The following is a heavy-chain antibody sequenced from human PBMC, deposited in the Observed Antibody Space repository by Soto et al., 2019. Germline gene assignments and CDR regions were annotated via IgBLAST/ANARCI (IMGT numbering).Heavy chain of an antibody. CDR1: GFTFSDHY. V-gene: IGHV3-72*01. J-gene: IGHJ6*02. D-gene: IGHD6-19*01. Sequence: EVQLVESGGGLVQPGGSLRLSCAASGFTFSDHYMDWVRQAPGKGLEWVGRTRNKANSYTTEYAASVKGRFTISRDDSKNSLYLQMNSLKTEDTAVYYCARVMQWVVQGVGDVWGQGTTVTVSS. CDR2: TRNKANSYTT. CDR3: ARVMQWVVQGVGDV.